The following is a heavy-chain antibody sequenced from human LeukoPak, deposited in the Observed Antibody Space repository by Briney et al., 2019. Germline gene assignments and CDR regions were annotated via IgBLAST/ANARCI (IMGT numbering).Heavy chain of an antibody. CDR3: ARGVGWLRSLDY. D-gene: IGHD5-12*01. J-gene: IGHJ4*02. CDR1: NGSISSYY. Sequence: SETLSLTCTVSNGSISSYYWSWIRQPPGKGLEWIGYIYYSGSTNYNPSLKSRITISVDTSKNQFSLKLRSVTAADTAVYYCARGVGWLRSLDYWGQGTLVTVSS. CDR2: IYYSGST. V-gene: IGHV4-59*01.